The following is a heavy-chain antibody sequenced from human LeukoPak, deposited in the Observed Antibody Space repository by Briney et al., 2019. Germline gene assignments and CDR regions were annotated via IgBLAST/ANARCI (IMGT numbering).Heavy chain of an antibody. CDR1: GFTFSSYA. CDR3: AREIAAADDYYYYYGMDV. J-gene: IGHJ6*02. V-gene: IGHV3-30-3*01. Sequence: PGGSLRLSCAASGFTFSSYAMHWVRQAPGKGLEWVAVISYDGSNKYYADSVKGRFTISRDNSKNTLYLQMNSLRAEDTAVYYCAREIAAADDYYYYYGMDVRGQGTTVTVSS. CDR2: ISYDGSNK. D-gene: IGHD6-13*01.